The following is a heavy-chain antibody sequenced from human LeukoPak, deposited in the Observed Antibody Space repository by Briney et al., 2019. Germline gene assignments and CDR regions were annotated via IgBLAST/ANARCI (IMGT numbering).Heavy chain of an antibody. CDR2: IYPGDSDT. D-gene: IGHD4-23*01. CDR1: GYSFTSYW. CDR3: ARHRDVGGRLYFLDS. Sequence: GESLKISRKISGYSFTSYWIGWVRQMPGKGLEWMGIIYPGDSDTAYSPSFQGQVTISADKSISTAYLQWSSLKDSDTAIYYCARHRDVGGRLYFLDSWGQGTLVTVSS. V-gene: IGHV5-51*01. J-gene: IGHJ4*02.